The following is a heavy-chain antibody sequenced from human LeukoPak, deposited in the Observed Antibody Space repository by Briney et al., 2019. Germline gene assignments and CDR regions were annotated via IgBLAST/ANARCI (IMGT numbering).Heavy chain of an antibody. CDR3: ARRGPYYFEF. J-gene: IGHJ4*02. D-gene: IGHD3-16*01. Sequence: PGGSLRLSSAGSGFIFSNYDMTWVRQAPGKGLEYVSGVSASGSITYYPDPVKGRFTISRDNSKSTVFLQVNSLRVEDTAVYYCARRGPYYFEFWGQGPLVTVSS. CDR2: VSASGSIT. CDR1: GFIFSNYD. V-gene: IGHV3-23*01.